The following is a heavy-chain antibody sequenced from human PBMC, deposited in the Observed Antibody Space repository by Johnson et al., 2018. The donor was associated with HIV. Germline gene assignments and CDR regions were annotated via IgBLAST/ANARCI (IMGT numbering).Heavy chain of an antibody. J-gene: IGHJ3*02. Sequence: QVQLVESGGGVVQPGRSLRLSCAASGFTFSAYGIHWVRQAPGKGLEWVAVVWYDGSNKYYADSVKGRFTISRDNSKNTLYLQMNSLRADDTAVYYCARVLRGYDAFDIWGQGTRVTVSS. D-gene: IGHD6-25*01. CDR1: GFTFSAYG. CDR3: ARVLRGYDAFDI. CDR2: VWYDGSNK. V-gene: IGHV3-33*08.